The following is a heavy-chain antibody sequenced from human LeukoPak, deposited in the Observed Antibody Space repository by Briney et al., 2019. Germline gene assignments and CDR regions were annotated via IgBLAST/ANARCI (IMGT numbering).Heavy chain of an antibody. D-gene: IGHD2-21*01. CDR3: AKAPVTTCSGAYCYPFDY. Sequence: GGSLRLSCAASGFTLSSYAMSWVRQAPGKGLEWVSAISVSGNTYHAGSVKGRFTIPRDSSKNTLYLQMNRLRAEDAAVYYCAKAPVTTCSGAYCYPFDYWGQGTLVTVSS. V-gene: IGHV3-23*01. J-gene: IGHJ4*02. CDR1: GFTLSSYA. CDR2: ISVSGNT.